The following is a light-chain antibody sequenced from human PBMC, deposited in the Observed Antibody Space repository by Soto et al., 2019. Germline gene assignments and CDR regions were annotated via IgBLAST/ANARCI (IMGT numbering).Light chain of an antibody. CDR3: SSHTTSGTYV. CDR2: VVT. V-gene: IGLV2-14*01. Sequence: QSVLTQPASVSGSPGQSITISCTGTSSDIGGYNYVSWYQQHPGKAPKLMIYVVTRRPSGVSNRFSGSKSGNTASLTISGLQAEDEADYYCSSHTTSGTYVFGTGTKVTVL. J-gene: IGLJ1*01. CDR1: SSDIGGYNY.